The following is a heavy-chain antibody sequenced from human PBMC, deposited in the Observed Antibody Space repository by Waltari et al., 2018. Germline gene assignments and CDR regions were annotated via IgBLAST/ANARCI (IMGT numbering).Heavy chain of an antibody. V-gene: IGHV3-23*04. CDR1: GFTFSTYA. Sequence: EVQLVESGGGLVQPGGSLRLSCAASGFTFSTYAMTWLRPAPGKGLEWVSTISGSGGSTYYADSVKGRFTISRDNFKNTLFLQMNSLRAEDTAIFYCAKNSGSIAARVVGDYWGQGTLVTVSS. CDR3: AKNSGSIAARVVGDY. D-gene: IGHD6-6*01. CDR2: ISGSGGST. J-gene: IGHJ4*02.